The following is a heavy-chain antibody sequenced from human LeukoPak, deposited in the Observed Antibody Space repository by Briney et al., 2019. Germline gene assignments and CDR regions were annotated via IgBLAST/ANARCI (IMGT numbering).Heavy chain of an antibody. CDR1: GFTFSTSW. V-gene: IGHV3-7*03. J-gene: IGHJ4*02. Sequence: PGGSLRLSCAASGFTFSTSWMSWVRQVPGKGLEWVANIKKDGSETYYVDSVKGRFTISRDNAKNSLYLQMNSLRAEDTAMYYCARGRYSGTTYYFVYWGQGTLVTVSS. D-gene: IGHD5-12*01. CDR3: ARGRYSGTTYYFVY. CDR2: IKKDGSET.